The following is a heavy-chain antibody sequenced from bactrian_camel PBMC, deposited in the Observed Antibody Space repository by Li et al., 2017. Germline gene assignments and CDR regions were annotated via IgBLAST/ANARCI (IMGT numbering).Heavy chain of an antibody. D-gene: IGHD2*01. Sequence: QLVESGGGSVKAGGSLKLSCVMSGYPVSSYCMAWFRQAPGKEREGVATIDNVGGITYADSVQGRFTISRDNTKNTLYLQMYSLEPEDTAMYYCAANPGKWWSRGSCYDYKYWGQGTQVTVS. J-gene: IGHJ4*01. CDR3: AANPGKWWSRGSCYDYKY. V-gene: IGHV3S57*01. CDR2: IDNVGGI. CDR1: GYPVSSYC.